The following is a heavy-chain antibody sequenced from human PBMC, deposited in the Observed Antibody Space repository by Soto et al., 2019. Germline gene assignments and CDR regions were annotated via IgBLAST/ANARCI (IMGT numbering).Heavy chain of an antibody. CDR2: ISGSGGST. D-gene: IGHD5-18*01. CDR3: AKGRAETAMVHYYFDY. J-gene: IGHJ4*02. CDR1: GFTFSSYA. V-gene: IGHV3-23*01. Sequence: EVQLLESGGGLVQPGGSLRLSCAASGFTFSSYAMSWVRQAPGKGLEWVSAISGSGGSTYYADSVKGRFTISRDNSKNTLYLQMNSLRAEDTAVYYCAKGRAETAMVHYYFDYWGQGTLVTVSS.